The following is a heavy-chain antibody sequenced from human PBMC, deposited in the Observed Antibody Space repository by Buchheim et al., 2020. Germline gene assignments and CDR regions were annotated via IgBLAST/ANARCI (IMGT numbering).Heavy chain of an antibody. D-gene: IGHD3-16*01. CDR1: AFTLSTYW. CDR2: INSDGTST. J-gene: IGHJ4*02. CDR3: ARDFGGPSDC. Sequence: EVQLVESGGGLVQPGGSLRLSCAASAFTLSTYWMHWVRQAPGKGLVWVSRINSDGTSTSYADSVTGRFTISRDNAKNTLYRKMNSLRDEDTAMYYCARDFGGPSDCWGQGTL. V-gene: IGHV3-74*01.